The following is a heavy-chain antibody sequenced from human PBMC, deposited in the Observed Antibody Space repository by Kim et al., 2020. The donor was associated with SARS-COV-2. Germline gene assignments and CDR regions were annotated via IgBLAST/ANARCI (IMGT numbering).Heavy chain of an antibody. Sequence: KFQGRVTITADESTSTAYMERSRLRSEDTAVYYCARDRGIAVAGTNAFDIWGQGTMVTVSS. D-gene: IGHD6-19*01. CDR3: ARDRGIAVAGTNAFDI. V-gene: IGHV1-69*01. J-gene: IGHJ3*02.